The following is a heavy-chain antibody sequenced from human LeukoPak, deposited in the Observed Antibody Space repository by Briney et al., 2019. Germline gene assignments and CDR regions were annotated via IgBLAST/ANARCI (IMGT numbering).Heavy chain of an antibody. CDR1: GGSISSYY. V-gene: IGHV4-4*07. D-gene: IGHD2-2*01. CDR2: IYTSGST. Sequence: SETLSLTCTVSGGSISSYYWSWIRQPAGKGLEWIGRIYTSGSTNYNPSLKSRVTMSVDTSKNQFSLKLSSVTAANTAVYYCARDHPYYSSTSRYYYCYMDVWGKGTTVTVSS. CDR3: ARDHPYYSSTSRYYYCYMDV. J-gene: IGHJ6*03.